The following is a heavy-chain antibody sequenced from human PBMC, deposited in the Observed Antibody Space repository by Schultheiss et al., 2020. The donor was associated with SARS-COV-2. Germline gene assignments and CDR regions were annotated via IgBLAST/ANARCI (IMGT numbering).Heavy chain of an antibody. CDR2: IIPIFGTA. Sequence: SVKVSCKASGGTFSSYAISWVRQAPGQGLEWMGGIIPIFGTANYAQKFQGRVTITADKSTSTAYMELSSLRSEDTAVYYCARGGPGEGSTGAIGDYWGQGTLVTVSS. CDR1: GGTFSSYA. D-gene: IGHD3-10*01. J-gene: IGHJ4*02. CDR3: ARGGPGEGSTGAIGDY. V-gene: IGHV1-69*06.